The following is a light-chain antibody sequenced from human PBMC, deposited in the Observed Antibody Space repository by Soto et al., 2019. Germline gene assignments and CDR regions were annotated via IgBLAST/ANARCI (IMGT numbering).Light chain of an antibody. J-gene: IGKJ3*01. CDR2: AAS. V-gene: IGKV1-39*01. CDR3: QQSYSTLFS. Sequence: DIQMTQSPSSLSASVGDRVTITCRASQTVINYLNWYKQKPGRAPNLLIYAASRLQSGVPSRFSASGSGTEFTLTISSLQPDDWATYYCQQSYSTLFSFGPGTKLEIK. CDR1: QTVINY.